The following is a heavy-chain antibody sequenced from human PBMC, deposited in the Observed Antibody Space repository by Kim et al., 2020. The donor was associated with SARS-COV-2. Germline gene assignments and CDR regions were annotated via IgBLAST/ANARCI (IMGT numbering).Heavy chain of an antibody. D-gene: IGHD6-19*01. CDR3: ARENEGAGVYWYFDL. Sequence: SVKVSCKASGGTFSNYPISWVRQAPGQGLEWMGRFIPILEKVDYAQKFQGRLTITADAPTSTAYMDLSSLTSEDTAVYYCARENEGAGVYWYFDLWGRG. V-gene: IGHV1-69*11. CDR1: GGTFSNYP. J-gene: IGHJ2*01. CDR2: FIPILEKV.